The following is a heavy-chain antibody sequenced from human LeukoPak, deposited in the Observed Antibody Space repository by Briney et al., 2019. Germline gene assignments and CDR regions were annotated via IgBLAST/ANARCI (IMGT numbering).Heavy chain of an antibody. CDR3: ARLGHYYDSNGLPPPVAFDI. V-gene: IGHV4-59*08. CDR1: GGSISSYY. D-gene: IGHD3-22*01. J-gene: IGHJ3*02. CDR2: IYYSGST. Sequence: NPSETLSLTGTVSGGSISSYYWSWIRQPPGKGLEWIGYIYYSGSTNYNPSLKSRVTISVDTSKNQFSLKLSSVTAADTAVYYCARLGHYYDSNGLPPPVAFDIWGQGTMVTVSS.